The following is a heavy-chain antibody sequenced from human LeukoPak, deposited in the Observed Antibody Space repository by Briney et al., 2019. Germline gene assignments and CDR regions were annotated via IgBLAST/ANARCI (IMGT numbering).Heavy chain of an antibody. Sequence: ASVKVPCKASGYTFTGYDINWVRQATGQGLEWMGWMNPNSGNTGYAQKFQGRVTMTRNTSISTAYMELSSLRSEDTAVYYCARGRGRGYSGYSLFYWGRGTLVTVSS. CDR2: MNPNSGNT. J-gene: IGHJ4*02. V-gene: IGHV1-8*01. D-gene: IGHD5-12*01. CDR3: ARGRGRGYSGYSLFY. CDR1: GYTFTGYD.